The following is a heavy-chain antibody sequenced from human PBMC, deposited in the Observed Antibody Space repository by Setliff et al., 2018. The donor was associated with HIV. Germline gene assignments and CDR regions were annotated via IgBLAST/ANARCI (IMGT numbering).Heavy chain of an antibody. D-gene: IGHD2-15*01. CDR3: ARDVAGKYDF. CDR2: IYHSGNT. Sequence: ASETLSLTCTVSGGFISTGGYSWSWIRQPPGKGLEWIGYIYHSGNTYYNPSLKSRVSISVDNAKNTLYLQMNSLRAEDTGIYYCARDVAGKYDFWGQGTLVTVSS. J-gene: IGHJ4*02. CDR1: GGFISTGGYS. V-gene: IGHV4-30-2*01.